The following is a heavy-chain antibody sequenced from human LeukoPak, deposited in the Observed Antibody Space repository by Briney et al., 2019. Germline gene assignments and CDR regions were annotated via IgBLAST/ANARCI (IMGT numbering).Heavy chain of an antibody. D-gene: IGHD6-6*01. CDR1: GDSISSGGYY. Sequence: PSETLSLTCTVSGDSISSGGYYWSWIRQHPGRGLEWIGYIYYTGTTYYNPSLKSRVTISVDTSKNLFSLNLNSVTAADTAVYYCARAQYIASSSYFYYVDVWGKGTTVTVSS. CDR2: IYYTGTT. V-gene: IGHV4-31*03. J-gene: IGHJ6*03. CDR3: ARAQYIASSSYFYYVDV.